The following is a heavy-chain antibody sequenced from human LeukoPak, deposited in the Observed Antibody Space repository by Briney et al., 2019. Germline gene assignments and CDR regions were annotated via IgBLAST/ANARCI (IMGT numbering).Heavy chain of an antibody. D-gene: IGHD4-11*01. CDR1: GGSISSGGYY. J-gene: IGHJ4*02. CDR3: ARVFTVTDPGY. CDR2: IYYSGST. Sequence: PSQTLSLTCTVSGGSISSGGYYWSWIRQHPGKGLEWIGYIYYSGSTYYNPSLKSRVSISVDTSKKQISLKLSSVTAADTAVYYCARVFTVTDPGYWGQGTLVTVSS. V-gene: IGHV4-31*03.